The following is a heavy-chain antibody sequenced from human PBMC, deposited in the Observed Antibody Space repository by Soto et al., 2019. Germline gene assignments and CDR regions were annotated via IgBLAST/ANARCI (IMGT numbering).Heavy chain of an antibody. CDR3: AKAPRNFWSGYSNWFDT. CDR2: ISGSGGST. Sequence: GGSMRLSCAASGFTFSSYAMSWVRQAPGKGREWVSAISGSGGSTYYADSVKGRFTISRDNSTNTLYLQMNSLRAEDTAVYYCAKAPRNFWSGYSNWFDTWGQGTLVTVSS. J-gene: IGHJ5*02. V-gene: IGHV3-23*01. D-gene: IGHD3-3*01. CDR1: GFTFSSYA.